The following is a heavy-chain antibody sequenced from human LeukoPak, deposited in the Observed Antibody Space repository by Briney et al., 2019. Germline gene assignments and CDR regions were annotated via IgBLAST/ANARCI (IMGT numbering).Heavy chain of an antibody. J-gene: IGHJ4*02. CDR1: GGSIRSYY. CDR2: IYFSGST. Sequence: ASETLSLTCTVSGGSIRSYYWSWIPQPPGKGLEWIGYIYFSGSTSYNPSLKSRVTISVDRSKNQFSLKLSSVAAADTAVYYCARSYDTNFDYWGQGTLVTVSS. CDR3: ARSYDTNFDY. D-gene: IGHD3-3*01. V-gene: IGHV4-59*01.